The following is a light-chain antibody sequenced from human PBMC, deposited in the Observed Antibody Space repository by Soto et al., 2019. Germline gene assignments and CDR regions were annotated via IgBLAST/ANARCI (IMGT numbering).Light chain of an antibody. J-gene: IGKJ1*01. CDR2: GAS. CDR1: QSVSSSY. CDR3: QQYGSSPPVT. V-gene: IGKV3-20*01. Sequence: EIVLTQSPGTLSLSPGERATLSCRASQSVSSSYLAWYQQKPGQAPRRLIYGASSRATGIPDRFRGSGSGTDFTLTISRLEPEDFAVYYCQQYGSSPPVTFGQGTKVEIK.